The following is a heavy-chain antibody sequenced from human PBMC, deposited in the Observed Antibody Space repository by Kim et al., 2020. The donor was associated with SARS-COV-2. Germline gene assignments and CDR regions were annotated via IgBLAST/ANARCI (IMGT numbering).Heavy chain of an antibody. D-gene: IGHD5-12*01. CDR3: AREVVATTYYYYYGMDV. J-gene: IGHJ6*02. V-gene: IGHV3-11*05. Sequence: VKGRFTISRDNAKNSLYLQMTSLRAEDTAVYYCAREVVATTYYYYYGMDVWGQGTTVTVSS.